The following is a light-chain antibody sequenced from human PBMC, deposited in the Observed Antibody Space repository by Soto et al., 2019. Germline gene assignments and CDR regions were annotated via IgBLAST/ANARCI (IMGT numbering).Light chain of an antibody. Sequence: QSVLTQPPAVSGAPGQRVTISCTGNSSNIGSPFDVHWYQHLPGTAPRLLIYANNNRPSGVPDRFSGSKSGTSASLAITGLQGDDDADYYCQSFDSRLSAPVFGGGTKLTV. CDR2: ANN. V-gene: IGLV1-40*01. J-gene: IGLJ2*01. CDR3: QSFDSRLSAPV. CDR1: SSNIGSPFD.